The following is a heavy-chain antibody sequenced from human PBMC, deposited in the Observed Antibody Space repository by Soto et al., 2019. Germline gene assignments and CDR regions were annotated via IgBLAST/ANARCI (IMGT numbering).Heavy chain of an antibody. D-gene: IGHD6-19*01. CDR2: IKPSSGGT. V-gene: IGHV1-2*02. CDR1: GYTFSDYY. Sequence: ASVKVSCKASGYTFSDYYILWVLQAPGQGLEWLAWIKPSSGGTNYEEKFQDRVTVTSDTAISTTFLELSSLRSDDTAVYYCAKCRSQWLSSLHSWGQGTLVTVSS. J-gene: IGHJ4*02. CDR3: AKCRSQWLSSLHS.